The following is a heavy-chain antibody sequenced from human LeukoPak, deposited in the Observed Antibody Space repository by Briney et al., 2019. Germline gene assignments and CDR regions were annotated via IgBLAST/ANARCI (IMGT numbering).Heavy chain of an antibody. D-gene: IGHD2-2*01. CDR3: AGSAIINWFDP. Sequence: GGSLRLSCAASGFSFSSYAMSWVRQAPGKGLEWVSVITGNVGSAYYADSVKGRFTISRDDSKSMLYLQMSSLRAEDTAVYYCAGSAIINWFDPWGQGTLVTVSS. CDR2: ITGNVGSA. V-gene: IGHV3-23*01. J-gene: IGHJ5*02. CDR1: GFSFSSYA.